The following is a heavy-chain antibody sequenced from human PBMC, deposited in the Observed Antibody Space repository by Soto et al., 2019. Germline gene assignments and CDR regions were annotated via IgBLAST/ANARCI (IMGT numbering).Heavy chain of an antibody. J-gene: IGHJ3*02. V-gene: IGHV1-18*04. D-gene: IGHD3-3*01. CDR2: ISAYNGNT. Sequence: GASVKVSCKASGYNFTSYGISWVRQAPGQGLEWMGWISAYNGNTNYAQKLQGRVTMTTDTSTSTAYMELRSLRSDDTAVYYCARTNPFTYYDFWSGYSGAFDIWGQGTMVTVSS. CDR3: ARTNPFTYYDFWSGYSGAFDI. CDR1: GYNFTSYG.